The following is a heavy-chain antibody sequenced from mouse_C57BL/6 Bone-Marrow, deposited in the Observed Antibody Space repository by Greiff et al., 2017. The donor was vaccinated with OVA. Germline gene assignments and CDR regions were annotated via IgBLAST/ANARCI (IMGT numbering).Heavy chain of an antibody. Sequence: QVQLKQSGAELVRPGASVTLSCKASGYTFTDYEMHWVKQTPVHGLEWIGAIDPETGGTAYNQKFKGKAILTADKSSSTAYMELRSLTSEDSAVYYCTRFGGYWGQGTTLTVSS. CDR1: GYTFTDYE. CDR2: IDPETGGT. V-gene: IGHV1-15*01. CDR3: TRFGGY. J-gene: IGHJ2*01.